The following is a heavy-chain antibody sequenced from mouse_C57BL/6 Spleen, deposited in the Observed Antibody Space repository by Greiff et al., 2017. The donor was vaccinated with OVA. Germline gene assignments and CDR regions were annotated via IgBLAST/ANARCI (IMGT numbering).Heavy chain of an antibody. CDR2: IWSGGST. J-gene: IGHJ2*01. CDR1: GFSLTSYG. Sequence: QVHVKQSGPGLVQPSQSLSITCTVSGFSLTSYGVHWVRQSPGKGLEWLGVIWSGGSTDYNAAFISRLSISKDNSKSQVFFKMNSLQADDTAIYYCASFYYDYDGGLDYWGQGTTLTVSS. D-gene: IGHD2-4*01. CDR3: ASFYYDYDGGLDY. V-gene: IGHV2-2*01.